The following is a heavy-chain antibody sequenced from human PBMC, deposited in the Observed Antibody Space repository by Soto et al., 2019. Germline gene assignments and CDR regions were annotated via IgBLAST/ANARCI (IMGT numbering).Heavy chain of an antibody. CDR2: IRVYSGDT. J-gene: IGHJ4*02. D-gene: IGHD1-1*01. CDR1: GYTFSNYG. V-gene: IGHV1-18*04. CDR3: ARRSGTTIFDF. Sequence: QVQLVQSGAEVKKSGASVKVSCKASGYTFSNYGISWVRQAPGQGLEWMGWIRVYSGDTHYAQNFRGRVTMTADTSTTTAYMDLSNLTSGDTAVYFCARRSGTTIFDFWGPGALVTVSS.